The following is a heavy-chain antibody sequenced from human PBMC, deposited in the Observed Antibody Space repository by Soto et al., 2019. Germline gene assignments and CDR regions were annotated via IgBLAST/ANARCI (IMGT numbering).Heavy chain of an antibody. CDR1: GGTFSSYI. CDR3: ARDRSVAVAGQEGDAFDI. Sequence: GASVKVSCKASGGTFSSYIISWVRQAPGQGLEWMGRIIPILGIANYAQKFQGRVTITADKSTSTAYMELSSLRSEDTAVYYCARDRSVAVAGQEGDAFDIWGQGTMVTVSS. CDR2: IIPILGIA. V-gene: IGHV1-69*04. D-gene: IGHD6-19*01. J-gene: IGHJ3*02.